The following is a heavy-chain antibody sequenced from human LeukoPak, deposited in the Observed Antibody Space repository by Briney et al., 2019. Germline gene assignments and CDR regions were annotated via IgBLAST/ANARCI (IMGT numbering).Heavy chain of an antibody. J-gene: IGHJ4*02. Sequence: PPGGPLRLSCAASGFNFTRYGIYWVRQAPGKGLEWMALISNDESDKYYADSVKGRFTISRDNFKNTLYLQMNSLRAEDTAVYYCAKGLRYYGSGSNYWGQGTLVTVSS. CDR3: AKGLRYYGSGSNY. V-gene: IGHV3-30*18. CDR2: ISNDESDK. CDR1: GFNFTRYG. D-gene: IGHD3-10*01.